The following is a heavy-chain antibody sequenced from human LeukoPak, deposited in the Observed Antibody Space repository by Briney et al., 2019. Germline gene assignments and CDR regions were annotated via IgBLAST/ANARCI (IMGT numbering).Heavy chain of an antibody. CDR3: AFSSYYLQGNYYYMDV. CDR1: GYTFTGYY. J-gene: IGHJ6*03. V-gene: IGHV1-2*02. CDR2: INPNSGDT. D-gene: IGHD1-26*01. Sequence: ASVKVSCKTSGYTFTGYYTHWVRQAPGQGLEWMGWINPNSGDTNYAQKFQGRVTMTRDTSISTAYMELSRLRSDDTAVYYCAFSSYYLQGNYYYMDVWGKGTTVTVSS.